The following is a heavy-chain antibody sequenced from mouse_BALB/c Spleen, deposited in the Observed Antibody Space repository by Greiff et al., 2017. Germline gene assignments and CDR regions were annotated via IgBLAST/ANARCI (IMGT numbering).Heavy chain of an antibody. CDR3: AKVKDYAYYYAMDY. Sequence: QVQLQQSGAELARPGASVKMSCKASGYTFTSYTMHWVKQRPGQGLEWIGYINPSSGYTNYNQKFKDKATLTADKSSSTAYMQLSSLTSEDSAVYYCAKVKDYAYYYAMDYWGQGTSVTVSS. J-gene: IGHJ4*01. CDR2: INPSSGYT. CDR1: GYTFTSYT. V-gene: IGHV1-4*01. D-gene: IGHD6-5*01.